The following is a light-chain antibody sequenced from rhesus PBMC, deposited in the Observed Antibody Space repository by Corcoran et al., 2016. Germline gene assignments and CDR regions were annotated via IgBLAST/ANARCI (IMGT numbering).Light chain of an antibody. V-gene: IGLV2S9*01. J-gene: IGLJ6*01. CDR1: SSDIGAFIA. CDR2: DVS. Sequence: PPSVSKSLRPSVTISCTGTSSDIGAFIAVSWYQQHPGTATRLLIYDVSKRPSGVSDRFSVSKSVNTASLTISGLQAEDEADYYCYSYRSGSTFVFGSGTKLTVL. CDR3: YSYRSGSTFV.